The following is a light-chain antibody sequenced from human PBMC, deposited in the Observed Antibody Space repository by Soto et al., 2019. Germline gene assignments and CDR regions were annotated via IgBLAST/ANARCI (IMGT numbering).Light chain of an antibody. J-gene: IGKJ1*01. CDR1: QSVDTF. Sequence: EIVLTQSPGTLSLSPGERATLSCRASQSVDTFLVWYQQKPGQAPRLLISGASSRATGIPDRFRGSGSGTEFTLTISSLQPDDFATYYCQHYNSYSEAFGQGTKVDIK. CDR2: GAS. V-gene: IGKV3-20*01. CDR3: QHYNSYSEA.